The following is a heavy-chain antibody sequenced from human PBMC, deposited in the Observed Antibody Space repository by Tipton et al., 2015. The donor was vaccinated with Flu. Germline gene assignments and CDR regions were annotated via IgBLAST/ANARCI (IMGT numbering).Heavy chain of an antibody. CDR3: ARLESWYPYD. Sequence: TLSLTCTVSGGSISSYYWSWIRQPPGKGLEWIGYIYYSGSTNYNPSLKSRVTISVDTSKNQFSLKLSSVTAADTAVYYCARLESWYPYDWGQGTLVTVSS. J-gene: IGHJ4*02. CDR1: GGSISSYY. V-gene: IGHV4-59*01. CDR2: IYYSGST. D-gene: IGHD1-1*01.